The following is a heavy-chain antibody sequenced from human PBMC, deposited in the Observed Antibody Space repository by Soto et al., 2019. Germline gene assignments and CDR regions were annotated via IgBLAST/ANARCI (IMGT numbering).Heavy chain of an antibody. CDR2: IYQSGTT. CDR3: ARGSGWRVDP. V-gene: IGHV4-4*02. J-gene: IGHJ5*02. CDR1: GGSVSGDDW. Sequence: QVQLQESGPGLVKPSETLSLTCAVSGGSVSGDDWWSWVRQPPEKGLEWIGEIYQSGTTNYNPSLXGXVXIXLDKSKNQLSLKLTSLTAADTAVYYCARGSGWRVDPWGQGTLVTVSS. D-gene: IGHD2-15*01.